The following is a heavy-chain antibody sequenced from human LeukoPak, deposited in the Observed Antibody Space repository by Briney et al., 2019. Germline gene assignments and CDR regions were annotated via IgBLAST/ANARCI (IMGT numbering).Heavy chain of an antibody. D-gene: IGHD2-2*02. V-gene: IGHV4-59*12. J-gene: IGHJ5*02. CDR1: GGSISSYY. CDR2: IYYSGST. Sequence: PSETLSLTCTVSGGSISSYYWSWIRQPPGKGLEWIGYIYYSGSTNYDPSLKSRVTISVDTSKNQFSLKLSSVTAADTAVYYCAREYCSSPSCYKEYNWFDPWGQGTLVAVSS. CDR3: AREYCSSPSCYKEYNWFDP.